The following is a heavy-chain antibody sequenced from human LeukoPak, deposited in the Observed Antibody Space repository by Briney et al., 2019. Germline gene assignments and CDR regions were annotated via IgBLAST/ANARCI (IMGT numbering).Heavy chain of an antibody. Sequence: QPGGSLRLSCAASGFTFSSYAMSWVRQAPGKGLEWVSAISGSGGSTYYADSVKGRFTISRDNAKNSLYLQMNSLRAEDTAVYYCARARDAWQWLVLGNAFDIWGQGTMVTVSS. CDR2: ISGSGGST. CDR3: ARARDAWQWLVLGNAFDI. CDR1: GFTFSSYA. D-gene: IGHD6-19*01. V-gene: IGHV3-23*01. J-gene: IGHJ3*02.